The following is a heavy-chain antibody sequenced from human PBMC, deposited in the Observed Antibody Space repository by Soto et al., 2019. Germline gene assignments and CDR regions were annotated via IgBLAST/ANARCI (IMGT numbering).Heavy chain of an antibody. V-gene: IGHV3-33*01. Sequence: LVESGGGVAQPGRSLRLSCATSGFSFGHSGMHWVRQAPGKRLEWVGIIWNDGSTTYYADSVRGRLTISRDNSKNTLYLEMNSLRDEDTAVYYCARDGSHYDVDYWGQGTLVIVSA. CDR3: ARDGSHYDVDY. CDR1: GFSFGHSG. CDR2: IWNDGSTT. J-gene: IGHJ4*02. D-gene: IGHD4-4*01.